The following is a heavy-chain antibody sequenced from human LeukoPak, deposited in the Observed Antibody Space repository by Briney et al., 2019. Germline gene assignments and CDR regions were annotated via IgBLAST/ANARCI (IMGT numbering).Heavy chain of an antibody. CDR1: GFTFSSYS. J-gene: IGHJ4*02. D-gene: IGHD2-15*01. CDR3: ARLGYCSGGTCSTSDY. V-gene: IGHV3-53*01. CDR2: IYSGGST. Sequence: PGGSLRLSCAASGFTFSSYSMNWVRQAPGKGLEWVSVIYSGGSTYYADSVKGRFTISRDNFKNTLYLQMNSLRAEDTAVYYCARLGYCSGGTCSTSDYWGQGTLVTVSS.